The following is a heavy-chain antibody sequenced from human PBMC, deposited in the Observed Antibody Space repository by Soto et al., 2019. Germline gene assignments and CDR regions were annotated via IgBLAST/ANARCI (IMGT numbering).Heavy chain of an antibody. D-gene: IGHD1-26*01. Sequence: EVQLLESGGGLVQPGGSLRLSCAASGFTFSSYALSWVRQAPGKGLEWVSGISGSGGSTSYADSVRGRFTISRDNSKNTVYLQVNSLRGEDTAVYYCVRGPRMFISGPEAFDIWGQGTMVTVS. J-gene: IGHJ3*02. CDR3: VRGPRMFISGPEAFDI. CDR1: GFTFSSYA. CDR2: ISGSGGST. V-gene: IGHV3-23*01.